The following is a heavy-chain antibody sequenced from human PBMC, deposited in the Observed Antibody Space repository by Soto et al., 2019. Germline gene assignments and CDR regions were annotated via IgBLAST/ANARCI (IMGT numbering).Heavy chain of an antibody. CDR2: IIPILGIA. CDR1: GGTFSSYT. CDR3: ARGYCSSTSCYTYYYMDV. J-gene: IGHJ6*03. Sequence: SGKVSCKASGGTFSSYTISWVRLAPGQGLEWMGRIIPILGIANYAQKFQGRVTITADKSTSTAYMELSSLRSEDTAVYYCARGYCSSTSCYTYYYMDVWGKGTTVTVSS. V-gene: IGHV1-69*02. D-gene: IGHD2-2*02.